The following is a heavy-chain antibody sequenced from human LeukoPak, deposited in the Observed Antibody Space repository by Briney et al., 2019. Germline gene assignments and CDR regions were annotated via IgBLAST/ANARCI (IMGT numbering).Heavy chain of an antibody. V-gene: IGHV4-4*02. CDR3: AREGGFYRPLDY. CDR1: GGSISTTXX. J-gene: IGHJ4*02. CDR2: VHLNGRT. Sequence: SETLSLTCDVSGGSISTTXXXXXXRQXXXXXXXWIGEVHLNGRTHXXXXXEXXVTXXXDMSENHISLQLTSVTAADTAVYYCAREGGFYRPLDYSGPGTLVIVSS. D-gene: IGHD2/OR15-2a*01.